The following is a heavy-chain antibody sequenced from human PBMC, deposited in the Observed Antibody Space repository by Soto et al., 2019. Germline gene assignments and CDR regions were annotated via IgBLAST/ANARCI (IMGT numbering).Heavy chain of an antibody. CDR2: INHSGST. CDR1: GGSFSGYY. J-gene: IGHJ5*02. V-gene: IGHV4-34*01. Sequence: SETLSLTCAVYGGSFSGYYWSWIRQPPGKGLEWIGEINHSGSTNYDPSLKSRVTISVDTSKNQFSLKLSSVTATDTAVYYCARADPGYCSSTSCYPMYNWFDPWGQGTLVTVSS. CDR3: ARADPGYCSSTSCYPMYNWFDP. D-gene: IGHD2-2*01.